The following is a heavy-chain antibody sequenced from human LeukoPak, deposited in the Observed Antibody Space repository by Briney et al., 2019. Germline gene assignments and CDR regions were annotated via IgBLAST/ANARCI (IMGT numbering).Heavy chain of an antibody. CDR2: VFHSGRT. CDR3: ARGPMEFIYYFDD. CDR1: GGSVRDYY. Sequence: PSETLSLTCSVSGGSVRDYYWSWIRQPPGKGLEWIGYVFHSGRTHYNPSLKSRVTMSLDTDKNQFSLKLTSVSAVDTAVYYCARGPMEFIYYFDDWGQGKLVTVSS. V-gene: IGHV4-59*02. J-gene: IGHJ4*02. D-gene: IGHD3-10*01.